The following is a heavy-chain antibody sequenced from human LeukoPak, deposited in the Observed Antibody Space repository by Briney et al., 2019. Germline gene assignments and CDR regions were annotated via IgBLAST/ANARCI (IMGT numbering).Heavy chain of an antibody. V-gene: IGHV1-69*01. CDR3: VRVVTTTRYYYYYMDV. J-gene: IGHJ6*03. CDR2: IIPIFGTA. D-gene: IGHD4-17*01. CDR1: GGTFSSYA. Sequence: SVKVSCKASGGTFSSYAISWVRQAPGQGLEWMGGIIPIFGTANYAQKFQGRVTITADESTSTAYMELSSLRSEDTAVYYCVRVVTTTRYYYYYMDVWGKGTTVTVSS.